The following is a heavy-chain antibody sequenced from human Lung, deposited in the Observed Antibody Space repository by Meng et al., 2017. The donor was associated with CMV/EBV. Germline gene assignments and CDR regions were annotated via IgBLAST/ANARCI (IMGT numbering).Heavy chain of an antibody. V-gene: IGHV3-66*02. CDR3: ARDLEWFGSGGYFGMDV. J-gene: IGHJ6*02. Sequence: ESLKISCAASGFTVSDNYMSWVRQAPGKGLEWVSVIYSGGSTYYADPVKGRFTISRDNSKNTLYLQMNSLRAEDTAVYYCARDLEWFGSGGYFGMDVWGQGTXVTVPS. CDR1: GFTVSDNY. D-gene: IGHD3-10*01. CDR2: IYSGGST.